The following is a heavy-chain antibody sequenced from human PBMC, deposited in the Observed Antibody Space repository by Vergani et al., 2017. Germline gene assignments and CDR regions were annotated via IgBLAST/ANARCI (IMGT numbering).Heavy chain of an antibody. CDR3: ARVNTETNGHLYYYYYMDL. CDR2: IDHTGRP. J-gene: IGHJ6*03. CDR1: GGSFTSYH. V-gene: IGHV4-34*01. Sequence: QVQLQQWGGGLLKPAETLSLTCVVNGGSFTSYHWTWIRQSPGEGLEWVGDIDHTGRPDYNPSLKSRLTMSVDNSRNQFSLRLNSVTATDTAIYFCARVNTETNGHLYYYYYMDLWGQGTAVTVS. D-gene: IGHD4-11*01.